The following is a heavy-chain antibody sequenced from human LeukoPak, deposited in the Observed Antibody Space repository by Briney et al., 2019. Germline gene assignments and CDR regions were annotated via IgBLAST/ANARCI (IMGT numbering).Heavy chain of an antibody. D-gene: IGHD4-11*01. J-gene: IGHJ4*02. V-gene: IGHV3-9*01. Sequence: GGSLRLSCAASGFTFDDYAMHWVRQAPGKGLEWVSGISWNSGSIGYADSVKGRFTIFRDNAKNSLYLQMNSLRAEDTALYYCAKGPDSNHIDYWGQGTLVTVSS. CDR1: GFTFDDYA. CDR3: AKGPDSNHIDY. CDR2: ISWNSGSI.